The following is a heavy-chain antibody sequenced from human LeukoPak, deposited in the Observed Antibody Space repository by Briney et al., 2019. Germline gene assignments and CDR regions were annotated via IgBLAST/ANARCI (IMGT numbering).Heavy chain of an antibody. CDR3: ARDQHENWNDAYNWFDP. D-gene: IGHD1-1*01. CDR1: GGTFSSYA. J-gene: IGHJ5*02. CDR2: IIPIFGTA. V-gene: IGHV1-69*13. Sequence: SVKVSCKASGGTFSSYAISWVRQAPGQGLEWMGGIIPIFGTANYAQKFQGRVTITADESTSTAYMELSSLRSEDTAVYYCARDQHENWNDAYNWFDPWGQGTLVTVSS.